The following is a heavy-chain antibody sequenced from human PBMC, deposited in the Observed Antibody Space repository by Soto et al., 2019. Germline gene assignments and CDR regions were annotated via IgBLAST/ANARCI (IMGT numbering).Heavy chain of an antibody. J-gene: IGHJ6*02. Sequence: QVQLVQSGVEVREPGASVKVSCKAVRYIFTNYGVSWVRQAPGQGLEWMGWITTYNGNTENAQKFQGRVTMTTDATTSTAYMERGSLRSDDTAIYYCARALTGYGMDVWGQGTTVTVSS. CDR2: ITTYNGNT. CDR1: RYIFTNYG. CDR3: ARALTGYGMDV. V-gene: IGHV1-18*01.